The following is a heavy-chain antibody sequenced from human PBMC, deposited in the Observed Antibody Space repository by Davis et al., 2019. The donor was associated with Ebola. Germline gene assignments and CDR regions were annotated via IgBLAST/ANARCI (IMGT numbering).Heavy chain of an antibody. J-gene: IGHJ4*02. V-gene: IGHV4-39*01. Sequence: GSLRLSCTVSGGSISSGSYYWGWIRQPPGKGLEWIGSIYYRGSTYYNPSLKSRVTISVDTPKNQFSLKLTSVTAADTAVYSCARGSLSDSSPIDYWGQGTLVTVSS. CDR1: GGSISSGSYY. D-gene: IGHD3-22*01. CDR2: IYYRGST. CDR3: ARGSLSDSSPIDY.